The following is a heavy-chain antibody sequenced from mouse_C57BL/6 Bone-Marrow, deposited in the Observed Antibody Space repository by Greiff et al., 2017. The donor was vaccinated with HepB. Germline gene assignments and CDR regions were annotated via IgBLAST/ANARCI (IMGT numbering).Heavy chain of an antibody. J-gene: IGHJ3*01. CDR1: GYTFTSYG. Sequence: QVQLQQSGAELARPGASVKLSCKASGYTFTSYGISWVKQRTGQGLEWIGEIYPRSGNTYYNEKFKGKATLTADKSSSPAYMELRSLTSDDSAVYVCARASITTVVAAFAYWGQGTLVTVSA. V-gene: IGHV1-81*01. D-gene: IGHD1-1*01. CDR2: IYPRSGNT. CDR3: ARASITTVVAAFAY.